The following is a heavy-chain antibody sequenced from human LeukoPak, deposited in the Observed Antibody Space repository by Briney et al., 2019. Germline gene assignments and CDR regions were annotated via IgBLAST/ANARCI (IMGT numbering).Heavy chain of an antibody. V-gene: IGHV4-59*08. CDR2: IYYSGST. D-gene: IGHD6-19*01. Sequence: PSETLSLTCTVSGGSISSYYWSWIRQPPGKGLEWIGFIYYSGSTNYNPSLKSRVTLSVDTSKNQISLKLSSVPAADTAVYYCASGVPQWPARVDYWGQGTLVTVSS. CDR1: GGSISSYY. J-gene: IGHJ4*02. CDR3: ASGVPQWPARVDY.